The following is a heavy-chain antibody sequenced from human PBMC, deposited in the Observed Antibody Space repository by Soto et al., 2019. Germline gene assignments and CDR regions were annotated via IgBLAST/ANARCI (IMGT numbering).Heavy chain of an antibody. CDR2: ISSSSSYI. V-gene: IGHV3-21*01. CDR1: GFTSSSYS. D-gene: IGHD2-21*01. J-gene: IGHJ5*02. Sequence: GGSLRLSCAASGFTSSSYSMNWVRQAPGKGLEWVSSISSSSSYIYYADSVKGRFTISRDNAKNSLYLQMNSLRAEDTAVYYCAKDVAYRRHGRLAPWGLGTLVTVSS. CDR3: AKDVAYRRHGRLAP.